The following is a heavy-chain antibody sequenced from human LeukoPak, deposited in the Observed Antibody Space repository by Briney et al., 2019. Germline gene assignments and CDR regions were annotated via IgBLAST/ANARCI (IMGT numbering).Heavy chain of an antibody. CDR2: ISWDGGST. CDR1: GFTFSDYY. V-gene: IGHV3-43*01. CDR3: AKDAGYCSGGSCYDIFDY. D-gene: IGHD2-15*01. Sequence: HPGGSLRLSCAASGFTFSDYYMSWIRQAPGKGLEWVSLISWDGGSTYYADSVKGRFTISRDNSKNSLYLQMNSLRTEDTALYYCAKDAGYCSGGSCYDIFDYWGQGTLVTVSS. J-gene: IGHJ4*02.